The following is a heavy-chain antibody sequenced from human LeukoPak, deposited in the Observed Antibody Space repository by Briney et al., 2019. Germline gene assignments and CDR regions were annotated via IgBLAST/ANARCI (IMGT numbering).Heavy chain of an antibody. V-gene: IGHV4-34*01. J-gene: IGHJ5*02. D-gene: IGHD5-18*01. CDR2: INHSGSR. CDR1: GGSFSAYY. Sequence: SETLSLTCAVYGGSFSAYYWTWIRQPPGKGLEWIGEINHSGSRNYNSSLRSRVTISVDTSYKQFSLRLSSVTAADTAVYYCAPRGDIEHSYVYGKWFDPWGQGTRVTVSS. CDR3: APRGDIEHSYVYGKWFDP.